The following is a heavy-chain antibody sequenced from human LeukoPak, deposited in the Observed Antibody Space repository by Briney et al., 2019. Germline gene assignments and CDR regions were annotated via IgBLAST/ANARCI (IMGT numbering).Heavy chain of an antibody. CDR3: ASYLPGIAAGGPSDAIDI. D-gene: IGHD6-13*01. J-gene: IGHJ3*02. CDR1: GYTFNSYD. Sequence: ASVKVSCKASGYTFNSYDINWVRQATGQGLEWMGWMNPNSGNTGYAQKFQGRVTITRNTSISTAYMELSSLRSEDTAVYYCASYLPGIAAGGPSDAIDIWGQGTMVTVSS. V-gene: IGHV1-8*03. CDR2: MNPNSGNT.